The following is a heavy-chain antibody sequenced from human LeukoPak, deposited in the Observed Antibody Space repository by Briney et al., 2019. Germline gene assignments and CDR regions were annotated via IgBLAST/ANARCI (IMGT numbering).Heavy chain of an antibody. J-gene: IGHJ5*02. CDR2: ISYVGSNN. V-gene: IGHV3-30-3*01. CDR1: GFTFSSYA. Sequence: HTGGSLRLSCAASGFTFSSYAMRWVRQAPGKVLEWVAVISYVGSNNYYADSVKGRFTISRDNSKNTLYLQMNSLRAEDTAVYYCARDARHYYDTSGYPNDPWGQGTLVTVSS. CDR3: ARDARHYYDTSGYPNDP. D-gene: IGHD3-22*01.